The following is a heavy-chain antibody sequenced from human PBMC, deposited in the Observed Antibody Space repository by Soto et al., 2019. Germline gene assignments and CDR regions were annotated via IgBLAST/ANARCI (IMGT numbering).Heavy chain of an antibody. Sequence: GGSLRLSCAASGFTFSSYAMILVRQAPGKGLEWVSAISGSGGSTYYADSVKGRFTISRDNSKNTLYLQMNSLRAEDTAVYYCAKDKDIVVVPAAINYFDYWGQGTLVTVSS. CDR1: GFTFSSYA. V-gene: IGHV3-23*01. D-gene: IGHD2-2*01. CDR3: AKDKDIVVVPAAINYFDY. J-gene: IGHJ4*02. CDR2: ISGSGGST.